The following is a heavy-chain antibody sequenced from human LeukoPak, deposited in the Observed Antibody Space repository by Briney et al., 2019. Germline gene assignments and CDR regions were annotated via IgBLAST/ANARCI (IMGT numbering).Heavy chain of an antibody. CDR1: GFTFSNFG. CDR3: ARGRSITLLRGVAMSDGFDI. V-gene: IGHV3-21*01. Sequence: GGSLRLSCAASGFTFSNFGINWVRQAPGKGLEWVSSISSSSTYIYYADSVRGRFTISGDNAKNLVFLQMNGLRAEDTAVYYCARGRSITLLRGVAMSDGFDIWGQGAMVAVSS. D-gene: IGHD3-10*01. CDR2: ISSSSTYI. J-gene: IGHJ3*02.